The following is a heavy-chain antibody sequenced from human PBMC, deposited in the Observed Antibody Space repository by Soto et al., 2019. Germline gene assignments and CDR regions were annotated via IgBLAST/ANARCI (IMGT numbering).Heavy chain of an antibody. CDR1: GFTFSSYG. D-gene: IGHD2-21*01. CDR2: ISYDGSNK. CDR3: AKQSCGGDCYGWFDP. J-gene: IGHJ5*02. V-gene: IGHV3-30*18. Sequence: QVQLVESGGGVVQPGRSLRLSCAASGFTFSSYGMHWVRQAPGKGLEWVAVISYDGSNKYYADSVKGRFTISRDNSKNTLYLQMNSLRAEDTAVYYCAKQSCGGDCYGWFDPWGQGTLVTVSS.